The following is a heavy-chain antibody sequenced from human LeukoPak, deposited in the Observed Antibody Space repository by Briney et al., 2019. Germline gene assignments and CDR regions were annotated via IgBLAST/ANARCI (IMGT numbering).Heavy chain of an antibody. CDR1: GYTFTSYG. V-gene: IGHV1-18*04. J-gene: IGHJ6*04. D-gene: IGHD3/OR15-3a*01. CDR3: ARGGGTGRDYYYYGMDV. CDR2: MSAYNGNT. Sequence: ASVKVSCKASGYTFTSYGISWVRQAPGQGLEWMGWMSAYNGNTNYAQKLQGRVTMTTDTSTSTAYMELRSLRSDDTAVYYCARGGGTGRDYYYYGMDVWGKGTTVTVSS.